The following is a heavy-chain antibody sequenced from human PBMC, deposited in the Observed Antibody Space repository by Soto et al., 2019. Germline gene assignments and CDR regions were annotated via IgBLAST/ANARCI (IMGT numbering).Heavy chain of an antibody. CDR3: ARELRVGPEEYLDY. CDR1: GGSISGHY. J-gene: IGHJ4*02. CDR2: IYSRGTT. D-gene: IGHD3-3*01. V-gene: IGHV4-4*07. Sequence: QVQLQESGPGLVKPSEPLSLTCTVSGGSISGHYWSWIRQPAGTGLEWIGRIYSRGTTKYNPTLKSRVTMSIDTSKNQFSLRLNSVTAADTAVYYCARELRVGPEEYLDYWGQGTRVTVSS.